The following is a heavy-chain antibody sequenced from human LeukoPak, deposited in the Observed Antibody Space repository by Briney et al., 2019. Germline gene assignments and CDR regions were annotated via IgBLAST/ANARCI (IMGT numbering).Heavy chain of an antibody. CDR1: GFTFSDYY. V-gene: IGHV3-11*01. D-gene: IGHD6-19*01. CDR3: VASTYSQRNYFDV. CDR2: ISSSGSTT. J-gene: IGHJ4*02. Sequence: GGSLRLSCAASGFTFSDYYMSWIRQAPGKGLEWVSYISSSGSTTYYADSVKGRFTISRDNSKNMLFLQMNSLRAEDTAVYYCVASTYSQRNYFDVWGQGTLVTVSS.